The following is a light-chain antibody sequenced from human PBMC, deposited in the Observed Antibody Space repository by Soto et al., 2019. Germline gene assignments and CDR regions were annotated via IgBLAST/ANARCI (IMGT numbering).Light chain of an antibody. CDR2: ATS. V-gene: IGKV1-39*01. J-gene: IGKJ1*01. CDR1: QDIRNY. Sequence: IHMTQSPSSLSASVGDRVTIICRASQDIRNYFNWYQQKPGKAPKLLIYATSTLQSGVPSRFSGSGSGTDFTLTITDLQTEDFASYFCQQTYDLPRTFGQGTKVDIK. CDR3: QQTYDLPRT.